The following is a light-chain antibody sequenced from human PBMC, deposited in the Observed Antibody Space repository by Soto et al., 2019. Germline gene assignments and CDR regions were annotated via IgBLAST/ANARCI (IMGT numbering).Light chain of an antibody. CDR3: QQYGTPPPYS. V-gene: IGKV3-20*01. CDR1: QSVSRSL. CDR2: GAS. J-gene: IGKJ2*03. Sequence: EIVLTQSPGTLSLSPGERATLSCRASQSVSRSLLAWYQQKPGQAPRLLIYGASTRATGIADRFSGSGSGTDFTLTISRLEPEDFAVYYCQQYGTPPPYSFGQGTTV.